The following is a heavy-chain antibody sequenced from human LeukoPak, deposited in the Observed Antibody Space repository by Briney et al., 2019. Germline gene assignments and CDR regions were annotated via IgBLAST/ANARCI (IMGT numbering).Heavy chain of an antibody. D-gene: IGHD3/OR15-3a*01. Sequence: GVSLRLFCAASGFTFSSYGMHWVRQAPGKGLEWVAVIWYDGSNKYYADSVKGRFTISRDNSKNTLYLQMNSLRAEDTAVYYCARDRDYYFDYWGQGTLVTVSS. CDR3: ARDRDYYFDY. J-gene: IGHJ4*02. V-gene: IGHV3-33*01. CDR1: GFTFSSYG. CDR2: IWYDGSNK.